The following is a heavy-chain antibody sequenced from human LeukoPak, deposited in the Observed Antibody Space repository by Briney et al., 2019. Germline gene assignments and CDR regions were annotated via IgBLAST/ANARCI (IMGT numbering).Heavy chain of an antibody. CDR1: GFSLRAYD. J-gene: IGHJ4*02. CDR3: AKDTPAINWTPLGY. D-gene: IGHD1-1*01. CDR2: INGGGDIM. V-gene: IGHV3-23*01. Sequence: PGGSLRLSCAASGFSLRAYDLIWVRQAPGKGLDWVSIINGGGDIMMYEDSVKGRFTISRDNSKNTLYLQMNSLRAEDTAVYYCAKDTPAINWTPLGYWGQGTLVTVSS.